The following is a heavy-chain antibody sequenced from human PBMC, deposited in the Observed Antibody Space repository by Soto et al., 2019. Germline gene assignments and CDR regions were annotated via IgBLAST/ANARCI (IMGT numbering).Heavy chain of an antibody. CDR3: AGDGVYCSGIGCGDYYHYVDV. Sequence: EVQLVESGGGLVKPGGSLRLSCAASGFSFSDYSMNWVRQAPGKGLEWVSSISGSSSYIYYTDSLKGRFTVSRDNGNKSFFVQMNGLSAEAPAVYYCAGDGVYCSGIGCGDYYHYVDVWGKGTRVTVSS. CDR2: ISGSSSYI. V-gene: IGHV3-21*01. J-gene: IGHJ6*03. D-gene: IGHD2-15*01. CDR1: GFSFSDYS.